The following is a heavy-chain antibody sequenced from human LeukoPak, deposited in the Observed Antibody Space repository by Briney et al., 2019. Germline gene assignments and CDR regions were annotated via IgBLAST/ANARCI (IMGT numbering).Heavy chain of an antibody. J-gene: IGHJ5*02. CDR2: IYYSGTT. CDR3: ARHDYVSGSYYRPPNWFDP. Sequence: SETVSLTCSVSGGSISSSSDYCGWVRQPPGKRLEWIGSIYYSGTTHYNPSLKSRVTISIDTSNNQFSLRLSYVPAEDTAVYYCARHDYVSGSYYRPPNWFDPWGRGTLVPVSS. CDR1: GGSISSSSDY. V-gene: IGHV4-39*01. D-gene: IGHD3-10*01.